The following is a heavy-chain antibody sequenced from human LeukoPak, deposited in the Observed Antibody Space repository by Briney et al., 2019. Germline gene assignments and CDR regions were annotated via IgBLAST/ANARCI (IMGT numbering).Heavy chain of an antibody. CDR1: GFTFGSYA. D-gene: IGHD3-10*01. CDR2: ITGGGDTT. Sequence: GGSLRLSCAASGFTFGSYAMNWVRQVPGKGLEWASSITGGGDTTDYADSVKGRFTISRDNSKNTLYLQMNSLRAEDTAVYYCAKCPPPSFVLPDYWGQGTLVTVSS. CDR3: AKCPPPSFVLPDY. J-gene: IGHJ4*02. V-gene: IGHV3-23*01.